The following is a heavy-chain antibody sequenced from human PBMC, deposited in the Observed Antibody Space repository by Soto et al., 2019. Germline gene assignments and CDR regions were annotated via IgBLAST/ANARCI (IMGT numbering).Heavy chain of an antibody. Sequence: QVQLVQSRAEVKKPGSSVKVSCKASGGTFSSYAISWVRQAPGQGLEWMGGIIPIFGTANYAQKFQGRVTITADESTSTAYMELSSLRSEDTAVYYCARLVSTPQQKGDDYWGQGTLVTVSS. CDR2: IIPIFGTA. CDR3: ARLVSTPQQKGDDY. D-gene: IGHD2-15*01. V-gene: IGHV1-69*12. CDR1: GGTFSSYA. J-gene: IGHJ4*02.